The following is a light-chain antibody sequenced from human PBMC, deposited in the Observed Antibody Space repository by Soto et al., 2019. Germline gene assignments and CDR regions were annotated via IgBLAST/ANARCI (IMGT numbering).Light chain of an antibody. CDR2: GAS. J-gene: IGKJ4*01. CDR3: QQYNNWPLT. Sequence: EIVMTQSPATLSASPGERATLSCRASQSVSSNLAWYQQKPGQAPRLLIYGASTRATGIPARFSGSGSGTEFFLTISSMQSADFAVYYCQQYNNWPLTFGGGTKVEIK. CDR1: QSVSSN. V-gene: IGKV3-15*01.